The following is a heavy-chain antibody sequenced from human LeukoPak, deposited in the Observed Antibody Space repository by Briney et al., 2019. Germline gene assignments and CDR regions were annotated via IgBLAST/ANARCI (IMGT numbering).Heavy chain of an antibody. D-gene: IGHD2-21*01. CDR1: VGSLSRADYY. CDR3: ARHRGGGLWFFDY. V-gene: IGHV4-31*03. Sequence: SQTLSLTCPFSVGSLSRADYYWRWVRQHPGKGLEWIGYIYYHGRTYLNPSLESRVTMSGDTSKNQFSLGLSSVTAADTAVYYCARHRGGGLWFFDYWGQGTLVTVSS. J-gene: IGHJ4*02. CDR2: IYYHGRT.